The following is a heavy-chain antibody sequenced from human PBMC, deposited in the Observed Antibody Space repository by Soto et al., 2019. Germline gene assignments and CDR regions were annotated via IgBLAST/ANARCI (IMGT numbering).Heavy chain of an antibody. CDR2: IRPDTGDT. CDR1: GYAFSKYG. J-gene: IGHJ5*02. CDR3: ATSYDSGFDP. Sequence: QLQLVQSGAEVERPGASVRVSCKAYGYAFSKYGISWIRQAPGQGLEWMGWIRPDTGDTNYAQKFQGRVTMTTDTSSNTAYMELRSLRSDDTAMYYWATSYDSGFDPWGHGTLVSVSS. V-gene: IGHV1-18*04. D-gene: IGHD5-12*01.